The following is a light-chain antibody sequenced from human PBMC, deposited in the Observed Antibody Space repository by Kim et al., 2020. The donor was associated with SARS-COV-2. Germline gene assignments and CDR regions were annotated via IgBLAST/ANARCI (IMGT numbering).Light chain of an antibody. CDR2: KVS. V-gene: IGKV2-30*02. CDR3: MQGTHWPPYT. CDR1: QSLVHSDGNTY. J-gene: IGKJ2*01. Sequence: VVMTQSPLSLPVTLGQPASISCRSSQSLVHSDGNTYLNWFQQRPGQSPRRLIYKVSNRDSGVPDRFSGSGSGTDFTLKISRVEAEDVGVYYCMQGTHWPPYTIGQGTKLEI.